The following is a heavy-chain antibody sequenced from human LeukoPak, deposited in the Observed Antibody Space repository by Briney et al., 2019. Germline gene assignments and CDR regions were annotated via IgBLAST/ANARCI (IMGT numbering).Heavy chain of an antibody. Sequence: PSQTLSLTCAVSGGSISSGGYSWSWIRQPPGKGLEWIGYIYHSGSTYYNPSLKSRVTISVDRSKNQFSLKLSSVTAADTAVYYCARLYGDEYFDYWGQGTLVTVSS. CDR3: ARLYGDEYFDY. J-gene: IGHJ4*02. D-gene: IGHD4-17*01. CDR2: IYHSGST. V-gene: IGHV4-30-2*01. CDR1: GGSISSGGYS.